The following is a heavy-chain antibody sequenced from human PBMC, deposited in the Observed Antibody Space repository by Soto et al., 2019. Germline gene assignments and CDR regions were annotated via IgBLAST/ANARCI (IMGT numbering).Heavy chain of an antibody. CDR3: ARGRTVRNYADDSSDYFYFFDY. V-gene: IGHV4-59*01. CDR2: VYYTGST. J-gene: IGHJ4*02. CDR1: GDSISTFY. D-gene: IGHD3-22*01. Sequence: ETLSLTCTVSGDSISTFYWGWIRHSPGKELEWIGYVYYTGSTNYNPSLKSRVTISVDRSKNQFSLKLTSANAADTAVYYCARGRTVRNYADDSSDYFYFFDYWGPGTQVTVSS.